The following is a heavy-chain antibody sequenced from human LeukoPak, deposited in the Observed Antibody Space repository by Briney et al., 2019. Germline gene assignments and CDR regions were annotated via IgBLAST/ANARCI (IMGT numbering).Heavy chain of an antibody. CDR3: ARDHTVVVPAEHSYDYYYYYGMDV. Sequence: GGSLRLSCAASGFTVNSNYMSWVRQAPGKGLEWASVIYSGGSTYYADSVKGRFTISRDNSKNTLYLQMNSLRAEDTAVYYCARDHTVVVPAEHSYDYYYYYGMDVWGQGTTVTVSS. CDR2: IYSGGST. J-gene: IGHJ6*02. D-gene: IGHD2-2*01. CDR1: GFTVNSNY. V-gene: IGHV3-66*02.